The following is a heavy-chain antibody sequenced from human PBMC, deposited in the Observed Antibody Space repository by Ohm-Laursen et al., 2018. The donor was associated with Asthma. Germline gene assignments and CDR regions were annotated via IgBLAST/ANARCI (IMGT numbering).Heavy chain of an antibody. CDR3: ARSVAAARGSDFDY. CDR2: ISTASSFI. V-gene: IGHV3-21*01. Sequence: SLRLSCSAAGYTFSRYSIHWVRQIPGKGLEWVASISTASSFIYYADSVRGRFTTSRDNARNSVYLQMNSLRAEDTAVYYCARSVAAARGSDFDYWGQGTLVTVSS. CDR1: GYTFSRYS. J-gene: IGHJ4*02. D-gene: IGHD3-16*01.